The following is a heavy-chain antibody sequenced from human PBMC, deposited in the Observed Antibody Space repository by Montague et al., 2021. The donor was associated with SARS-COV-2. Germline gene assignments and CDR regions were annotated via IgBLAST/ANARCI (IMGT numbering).Heavy chain of an antibody. J-gene: IGHJ3*02. D-gene: IGHD1-26*01. Sequence: SETLSPTCTVSGGSISSGSYYWGWIRQPPGKGLEWIGSIYYSGSTYYNPSLKSRVTISVDTSKYHFSLKLSSVTAADTAVYYCARQVGATLRHAFDIWGQGTMVTVSS. CDR1: GGSISSGSYY. CDR2: IYYSGST. CDR3: ARQVGATLRHAFDI. V-gene: IGHV4-39*01.